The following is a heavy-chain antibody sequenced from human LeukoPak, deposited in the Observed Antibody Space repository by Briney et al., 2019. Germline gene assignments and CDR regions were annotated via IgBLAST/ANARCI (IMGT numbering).Heavy chain of an antibody. CDR2: IIPIFGTA. Sequence: ASVKVSCKASGGTFSSYAISWVRQAPGQGLEWMGGIIPIFGTANYAQKFQGRVTITADESTSTAYMELSSLRSEDTAVYYCARSSIIAAAGPYYFDYWGQGTLVTVSS. D-gene: IGHD6-13*01. CDR1: GGTFSSYA. J-gene: IGHJ4*02. V-gene: IGHV1-69*13. CDR3: ARSSIIAAAGPYYFDY.